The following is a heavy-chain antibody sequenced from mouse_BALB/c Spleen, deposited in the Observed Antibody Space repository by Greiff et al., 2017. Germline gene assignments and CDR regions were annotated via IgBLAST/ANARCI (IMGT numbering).Heavy chain of an antibody. V-gene: IGHV2-6-2*01. J-gene: IGHJ4*01. CDR2: IWSDGST. CDR3: ARHPATVSTTFAMDY. Sequence: QVQLQQSGPDLVAPSQSLSITCTVSGFSLTSYGVHWVRQPPGKGLEWLVVIWSDGSTTYNSALKSRLSISKDNSKSQVFLKMNSLQTDDTAMYYCARHPATVSTTFAMDYWGQGTSVTVSS. CDR1: GFSLTSYG. D-gene: IGHD2-4*01.